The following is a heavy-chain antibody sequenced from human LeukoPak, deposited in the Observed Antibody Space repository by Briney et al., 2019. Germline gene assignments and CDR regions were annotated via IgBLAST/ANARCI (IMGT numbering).Heavy chain of an antibody. Sequence: PGESLRLSCAASGFTFSSYCMSWVRQAPGRGLEWVSYISSSSNTIYYADSVKGRFTISRDNAKNSLYLQMNSLRAEDTAVYYWARGWDWWGQGTLVTVSS. D-gene: IGHD1-26*01. CDR1: GFTFSSYC. V-gene: IGHV3-48*04. CDR3: ARGWDW. CDR2: ISSSSNTI. J-gene: IGHJ4*02.